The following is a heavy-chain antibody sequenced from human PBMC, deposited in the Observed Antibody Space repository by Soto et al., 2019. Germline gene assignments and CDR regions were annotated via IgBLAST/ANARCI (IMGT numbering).Heavy chain of an antibody. Sequence: GGSLRLSCAASGFTFSNAWMNWVRQAPGKGLEWVGRIKSKTDGGTTDYAAPVKGRFTISRDDSKNTLYLQMNSLKTEDTAVYYCTTENYDILTGYSYYYGMDVWGQGTTVTVSS. CDR1: GFTFSNAW. J-gene: IGHJ6*02. CDR2: IKSKTDGGTT. CDR3: TTENYDILTGYSYYYGMDV. V-gene: IGHV3-15*07. D-gene: IGHD3-9*01.